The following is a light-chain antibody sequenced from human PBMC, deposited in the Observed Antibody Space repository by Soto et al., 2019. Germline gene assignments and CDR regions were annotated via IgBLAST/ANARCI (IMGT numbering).Light chain of an antibody. J-gene: IGKJ1*01. CDR1: QDISKY. CDR3: QKYHSAPRT. Sequence: DIQMTQSPSSLSASVGDRVTISCQASQDISKYVNWYQQKPGTAPKLLIYAASTLQSGVPSRFSGSGSGTDFTLTISSLQPEDIATYYCQKYHSAPRTFGQGTKVDIK. CDR2: AAS. V-gene: IGKV1-27*01.